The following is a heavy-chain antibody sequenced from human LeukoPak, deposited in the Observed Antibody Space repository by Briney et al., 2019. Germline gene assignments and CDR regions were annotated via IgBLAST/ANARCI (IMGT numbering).Heavy chain of an antibody. CDR1: GYTFTNYD. CDR3: ARGPPGSGSYLVDF. D-gene: IGHD3-10*01. CDR2: MNPNSGNT. V-gene: IGHV1-8*02. Sequence: ASVKVSCKASGYTFTNYDINWVRQATGQGLEWMGWMNPNSGNTGYAQNLQGRVTMTRKNSISTAYMELSSLRSEDTAVYYCARGPPGSGSYLVDFWGQGILVIVSS. J-gene: IGHJ4*02.